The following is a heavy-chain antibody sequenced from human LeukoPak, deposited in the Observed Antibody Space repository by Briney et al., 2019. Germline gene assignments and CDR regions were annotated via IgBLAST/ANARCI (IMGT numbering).Heavy chain of an antibody. CDR2: IYPGDSDT. Sequence: GESLKISCKGSGYSFTSYWVGWVRQMPGKGLEWMGIIYPGDSDTRYSPSFQGQVTISADKSISTAYLQWSSLKASDTAMYYCARGTGQYNYGHRGAFDTWGRGTLVTASS. CDR3: ARGTGQYNYGHRGAFDT. CDR1: GYSFTSYW. V-gene: IGHV5-51*01. J-gene: IGHJ3*02. D-gene: IGHD5-18*01.